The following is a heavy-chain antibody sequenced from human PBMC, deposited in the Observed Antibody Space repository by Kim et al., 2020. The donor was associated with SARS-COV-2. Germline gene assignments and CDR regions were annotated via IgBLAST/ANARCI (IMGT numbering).Heavy chain of an antibody. CDR3: AKVDCAGDCYPYYFDF. D-gene: IGHD2-21*02. V-gene: IGHV3-23*03. Sequence: GGSLRLSCTASGFTFSSYAMSWVRQAPGKGLEWVSVIYSGGSSTYYADSVKGRFTISRDYSKNTLYLQMNSLRAGDTAVYYCAKVDCAGDCYPYYFDFWGQGTLVTVSS. CDR2: IYSGGSST. CDR1: GFTFSSYA. J-gene: IGHJ4*02.